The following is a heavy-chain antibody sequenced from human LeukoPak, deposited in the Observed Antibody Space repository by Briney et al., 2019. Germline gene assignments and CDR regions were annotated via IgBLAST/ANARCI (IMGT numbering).Heavy chain of an antibody. CDR3: ARAPGYYDSSGVFDY. D-gene: IGHD3-22*01. Sequence: ASVKVSCKASGYTFTSYYMHWVRQAPGQGLEWMGIINPSGGSTSYAQKSQGRVTMTRDTSTSTVYMELSSLRSGDTAVYYCARAPGYYDSSGVFDYWGQGTLVTVSS. V-gene: IGHV1-46*01. CDR2: INPSGGST. CDR1: GYTFTSYY. J-gene: IGHJ4*02.